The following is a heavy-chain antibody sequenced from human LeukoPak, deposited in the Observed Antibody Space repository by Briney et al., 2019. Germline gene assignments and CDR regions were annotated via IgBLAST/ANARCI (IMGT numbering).Heavy chain of an antibody. CDR2: IYYSGST. D-gene: IGHD5-18*01. CDR3: ARVRQLSDYYYYYYMDV. CDR1: GGSISSSSYY. J-gene: IGHJ6*03. V-gene: IGHV4-39*07. Sequence: SETLSLTCTVSGGSISSSSYYWGWIRQPPGKGLEWIGSIYYSGSTYYNPSLKGRVTISVDTSKNQFSLKLSSVTAADTAVYYCARVRQLSDYYYYYYMDVWGKGTTVTVSS.